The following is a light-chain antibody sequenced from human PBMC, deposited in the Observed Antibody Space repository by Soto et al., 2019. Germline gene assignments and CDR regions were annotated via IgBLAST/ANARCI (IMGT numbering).Light chain of an antibody. Sequence: QSVLTQPPSVSGAPGQRVTISCTGSTSNIGAGYDVPWYQQLPGTAPKLLIYGNSNRPSGVPDRFSGSKSCTSASLAITGLQAEDEADYYCQSYDSSLSGGVFGGGTKVTVL. J-gene: IGLJ2*01. CDR3: QSYDSSLSGGV. CDR1: TSNIGAGYD. V-gene: IGLV1-40*01. CDR2: GNS.